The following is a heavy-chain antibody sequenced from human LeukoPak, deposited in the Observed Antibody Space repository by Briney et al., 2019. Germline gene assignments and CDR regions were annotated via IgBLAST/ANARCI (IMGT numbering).Heavy chain of an antibody. CDR2: IHYSGNT. CDR1: GGSISSDY. Sequence: SETLSLTCTVSGGSISSDYWSWIRQSPGKGLEWIGYIHYSGNTNYNPSLKSRVTMSLDASKNQFFLKLTSVTAADTAMYYCALDSSGWSDDSFDIWGQGTTVTVSS. V-gene: IGHV4-59*01. D-gene: IGHD6-19*01. CDR3: ALDSSGWSDDSFDI. J-gene: IGHJ3*02.